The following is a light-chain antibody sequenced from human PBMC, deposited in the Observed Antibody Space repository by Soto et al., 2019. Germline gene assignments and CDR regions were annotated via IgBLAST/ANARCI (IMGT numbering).Light chain of an antibody. J-gene: IGKJ1*01. CDR3: QKYNSAPCT. V-gene: IGKV1-27*01. Sequence: DIQMTKSPSSLSASVGDRVTITCRARQGISNYLAWYQQKPGKVTKLLIYAASTLQSRVPSRFSGSGSGTDFTLTISSLQPEDGATYYCQKYNSAPCTFGQGNKVEIK. CDR1: QGISNY. CDR2: AAS.